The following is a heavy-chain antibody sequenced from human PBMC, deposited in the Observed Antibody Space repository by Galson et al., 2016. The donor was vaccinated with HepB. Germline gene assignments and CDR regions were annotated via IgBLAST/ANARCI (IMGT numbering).Heavy chain of an antibody. CDR1: GFTFSTYW. J-gene: IGHJ3*02. V-gene: IGHV3-7*01. Sequence: SLRLSCAASGFTFSTYWMSWVRQAPGKGLEWVAHIKQDGSEKIYVDSVKGRFTIFRDNAKNSLPLQMNSLRAEDTAVYYCASDYGSRVGDSGGLDIWGQGTMVTVSS. CDR2: IKQDGSEK. D-gene: IGHD1-26*01. CDR3: ASDYGSRVGDSGGLDI.